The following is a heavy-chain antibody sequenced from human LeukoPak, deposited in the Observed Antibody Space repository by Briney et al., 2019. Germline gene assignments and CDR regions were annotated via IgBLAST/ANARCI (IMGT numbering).Heavy chain of an antibody. CDR2: ISAYNGNT. CDR1: GYTFTSYG. CDR3: ARALLGYCSSTSCRYNWFDP. J-gene: IGHJ5*02. Sequence: ASVKVSCKASGYTFTSYGISWVRQAPGQGLEWMGGISAYNGNTNYAQKLQGRVTMTTDTSTSTAYMELRSLRSDDTAVYYCARALLGYCSSTSCRYNWFDPWGQGTLVTVSS. D-gene: IGHD2-2*01. V-gene: IGHV1-18*01.